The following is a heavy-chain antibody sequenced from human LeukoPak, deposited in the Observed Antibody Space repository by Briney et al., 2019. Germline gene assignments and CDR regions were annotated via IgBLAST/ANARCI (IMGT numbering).Heavy chain of an antibody. CDR2: ISGSGGST. J-gene: IGHJ4*02. Sequence: PGGSLRLSCAASGFTFSSYAMSWVRQAPGKGLEWVSAISGSGGSTYYADSVKGWFTISRDNSKNTLYLQMNSLRAEDTAVYYCAKSVAARPREYFDYWGQGTLVTVSS. D-gene: IGHD6-6*01. V-gene: IGHV3-23*01. CDR3: AKSVAARPREYFDY. CDR1: GFTFSSYA.